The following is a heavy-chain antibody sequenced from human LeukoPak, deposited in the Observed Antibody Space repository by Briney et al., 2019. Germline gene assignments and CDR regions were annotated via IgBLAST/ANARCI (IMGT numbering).Heavy chain of an antibody. D-gene: IGHD3-22*01. CDR3: ARSGRQYYYDSSGYYDY. J-gene: IGHJ4*02. CDR1: GYTFTGYY. V-gene: IGHV1-2*06. Sequence: GASVKVSCKASGYTFTGYYMHWVRQAPGQGLEWMGRINPNSGGTNYAQKFQGRVTMTRDTSISTAYMELSRLRSDDTAVYYCARSGRQYYYDSSGYYDYWGQGTLVTVSS. CDR2: INPNSGGT.